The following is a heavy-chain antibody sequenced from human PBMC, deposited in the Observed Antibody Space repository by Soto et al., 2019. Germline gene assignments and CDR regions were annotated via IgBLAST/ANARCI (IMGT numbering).Heavy chain of an antibody. CDR2: INPNSGGT. Sequence: GAGKAICEARGNTNVGTYMHLGLQAPGQENEWMGWINPNSGGTNYAQKFQGRVTMARDTSISKAYMELSRLRSDDTAGDYWASRVFVRPYYYYYVIYSWGQGSTVTGSS. CDR1: GNTNVGTY. CDR3: ASRVFVRPYYYYYVIYS. J-gene: IGHJ6*02. V-gene: IGHV1-2*02.